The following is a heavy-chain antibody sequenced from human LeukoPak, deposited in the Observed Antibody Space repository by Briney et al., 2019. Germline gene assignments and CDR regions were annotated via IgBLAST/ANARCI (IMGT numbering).Heavy chain of an antibody. CDR1: GYTFTCYY. D-gene: IGHD3-3*01. Sequence: ASVKVSCKASGYTFTCYYMHWVRQAPGQGLEWMGWINPNSGGTNYAQKFQGRVTMTRDTSISTAYMDLSRLRSDDTAVYYCARDQDFWSGYYSYFDYWGQGTLVTVSS. CDR3: ARDQDFWSGYYSYFDY. J-gene: IGHJ4*02. V-gene: IGHV1-2*02. CDR2: INPNSGGT.